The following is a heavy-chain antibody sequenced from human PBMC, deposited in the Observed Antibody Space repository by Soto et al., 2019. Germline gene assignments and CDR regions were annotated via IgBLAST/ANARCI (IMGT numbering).Heavy chain of an antibody. J-gene: IGHJ5*02. Sequence: LGESLKISCKGSGYSFTSYWIGWGRQMPGKGLEWMGIIYPGDSDTRYSPSFQGQVTISADKSISTAYLQWSSLKASDTAMYYCARVPSSWYYWFDPWGQGTLVTVSS. CDR1: GYSFTSYW. CDR3: ARVPSSWYYWFDP. D-gene: IGHD6-13*01. V-gene: IGHV5-51*01. CDR2: IYPGDSDT.